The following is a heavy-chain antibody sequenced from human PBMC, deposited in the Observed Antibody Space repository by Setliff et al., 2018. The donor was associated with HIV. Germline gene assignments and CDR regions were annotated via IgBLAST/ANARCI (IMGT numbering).Heavy chain of an antibody. CDR1: GFTFSSYA. CDR2: ISYDGSNK. Sequence: TGGSLRLSCAASGFTFSSYAMHWVRQAPGKGLEWVAAISYDGSNKYYADSVKGRFTISRDNSKNTLYLQMNSLRAEDRAVYYCARGGLQFLEPPPDYWGQGALVTVSS. CDR3: ARGGLQFLEPPPDY. J-gene: IGHJ4*02. D-gene: IGHD3-3*01. V-gene: IGHV3-30*04.